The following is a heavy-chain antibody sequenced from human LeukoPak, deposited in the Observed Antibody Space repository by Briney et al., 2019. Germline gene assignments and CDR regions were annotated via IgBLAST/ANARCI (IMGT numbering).Heavy chain of an antibody. CDR2: MDPNSGGT. V-gene: IGHV1-2*02. Sequence: ASVKVSCKASGYTFNVNYMHWVRQAPGQGLEWMGWMDPNSGGTKSAQNFQGRVTMTRDTSISTAYMELSSLRSDDTAVYYCARGTGSSLFDYWGQGTLVTVSS. CDR3: ARGTGSSLFDY. CDR1: GYTFNVNY. J-gene: IGHJ4*02. D-gene: IGHD6-13*01.